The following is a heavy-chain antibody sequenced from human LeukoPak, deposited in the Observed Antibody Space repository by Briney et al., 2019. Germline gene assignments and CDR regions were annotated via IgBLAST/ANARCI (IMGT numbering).Heavy chain of an antibody. CDR2: INHSGST. D-gene: IGHD1-1*01. J-gene: IGHJ5*02. V-gene: IGHV4-34*01. CDR1: GGSFSGYY. Sequence: SETLSVTCAVYGGSFSGYYWSWIRQPPGKGLEWIGEINHSGSTNYNPSLKSRVTISVDTSKNQFSLKLSSVTAADTAVYYCARGASGGGWNDGWFDPWGQGTLVTVSS. CDR3: ARGASGGGWNDGWFDP.